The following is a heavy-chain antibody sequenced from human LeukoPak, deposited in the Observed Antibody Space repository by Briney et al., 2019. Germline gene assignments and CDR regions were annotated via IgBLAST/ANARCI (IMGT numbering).Heavy chain of an antibody. J-gene: IGHJ4*02. CDR3: AKDRCSRTNCYLFDF. V-gene: IGHV3-23*01. CDR1: GFTFATYA. Sequence: GGSLRLSCATSGFTFATYAMNWVRQAPGKGLEWVSGFSGSGGNTSYADSVKGRFTISRDSSKNTLYLQMDSLRADDTAVYYCAKDRCSRTNCYLFDFWGQGTLVTVSS. CDR2: FSGSGGNT. D-gene: IGHD2-2*01.